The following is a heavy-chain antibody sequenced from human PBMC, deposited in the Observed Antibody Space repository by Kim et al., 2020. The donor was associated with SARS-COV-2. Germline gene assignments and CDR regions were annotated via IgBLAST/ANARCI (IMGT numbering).Heavy chain of an antibody. J-gene: IGHJ3*02. D-gene: IGHD4-17*01. Sequence: KFQGRGTMTRDTSTSTVYMELSSLRSEDTAVYYCARVTMTTVVGDAFDIWGQGTMVTVSS. CDR3: ARVTMTTVVGDAFDI. V-gene: IGHV1-46*01.